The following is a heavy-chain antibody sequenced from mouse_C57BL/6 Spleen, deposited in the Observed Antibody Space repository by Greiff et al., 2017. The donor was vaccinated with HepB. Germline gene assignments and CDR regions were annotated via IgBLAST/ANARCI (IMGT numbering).Heavy chain of an antibody. V-gene: IGHV1-82*01. D-gene: IGHD1-1*01. J-gene: IGHJ2*01. Sequence: QVQLQQSGPELVKPGASVKISCKASGYAFSSSWMNWVKQRPGKGLEWIGRIYPGDGDTNYNGKFKGKATLTADKSSSTAYMQLSSLTSEDSAVYFCARGYYGSSYKGYWGQGTTLTVSS. CDR2: IYPGDGDT. CDR1: GYAFSSSW. CDR3: ARGYYGSSYKGY.